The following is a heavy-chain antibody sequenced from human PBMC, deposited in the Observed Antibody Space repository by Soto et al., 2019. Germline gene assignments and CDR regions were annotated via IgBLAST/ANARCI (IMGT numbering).Heavy chain of an antibody. CDR1: GGSFSGYR. J-gene: IGHJ3*02. CDR2: INHTGST. V-gene: IGHV4-34*01. Sequence: QVQLQQWGAGLAKTSETLSLTCAVYGGSFSGYRWSWIRQAPGKGLEWIGDINHTGSTNSNPALKSRVTISIDTLKKQFSLRLNSVTAADTAVEYCARGFLRPGAQPTMWALPRDDVFDTGGQGTMVTVSS. D-gene: IGHD3-10*02. CDR3: ARGFLRPGAQPTMWALPRDDVFDT.